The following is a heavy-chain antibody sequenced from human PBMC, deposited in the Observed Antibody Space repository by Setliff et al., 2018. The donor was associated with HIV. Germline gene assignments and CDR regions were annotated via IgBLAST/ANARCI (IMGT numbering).Heavy chain of an antibody. CDR1: GGTFSSYA. CDR2: IISMFGTS. CDR3: ARDLGISSGYYFDY. Sequence: GASVKVSCKASGGTFSSYAISWVRQAPGQGLEWMGRIISMFGTSIYAQRFQGRVTITADKSTSTAYMELRSLRSDDTAVYYCARDLGISSGYYFDYWGQGTLVTVSS. J-gene: IGHJ4*02. V-gene: IGHV1-69*06. D-gene: IGHD3-22*01.